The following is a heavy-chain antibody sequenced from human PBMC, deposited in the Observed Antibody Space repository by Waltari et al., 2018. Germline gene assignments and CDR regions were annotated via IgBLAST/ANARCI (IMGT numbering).Heavy chain of an antibody. D-gene: IGHD4-4*01. CDR1: GFTVSSNY. V-gene: IGHV3-66*02. J-gene: IGHJ5*02. CDR2: IYSGGST. Sequence: VQLVESGGGVVQPGRSLRLSCAASGFTVSSNYMSWVRQAPGKGLEWVSVIYSGGSTYYADSVKGRFTISRDNSKNTLYLQMNSLRAEDTAVYYCARAYSNYDAWFDPWGQGTLVTVSS. CDR3: ARAYSNYDAWFDP.